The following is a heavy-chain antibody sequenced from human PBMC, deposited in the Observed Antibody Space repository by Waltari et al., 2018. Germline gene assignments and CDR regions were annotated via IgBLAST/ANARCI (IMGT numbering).Heavy chain of an antibody. Sequence: QVQLQQSGPGLVKPSQTLSLTCAISGDRLHSNRVICNWIRQSPSSGLEWLGRTYYRSKWYNDSALSVKSRISIYADTSKNQISLQLSSVTPEDTAVYYCSRGGSGINAGRFDLWGQGILVTVSS. CDR2: TYYRSKWYN. J-gene: IGHJ4*02. CDR3: SRGGSGINAGRFDL. V-gene: IGHV6-1*01. D-gene: IGHD3-10*01. CDR1: GDRLHSNRVI.